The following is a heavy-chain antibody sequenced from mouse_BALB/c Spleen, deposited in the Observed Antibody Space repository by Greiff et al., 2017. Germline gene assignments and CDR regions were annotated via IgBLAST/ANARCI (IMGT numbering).Heavy chain of an antibody. J-gene: IGHJ4*01. CDR1: GFSLTSYG. V-gene: IGHV2-2*02. CDR3: AREDYGSSFYAMDY. Sequence: VKLQESGPGLVQPSQSLSITCTVSGFSLTSYGVHWVRQSPGKGLEWLGVIWSGGSTDYNAAFISRLSISKDNSKSQVFFKMNSLQANDTAIYYCAREDYGSSFYAMDYWGQGTSVTVSS. D-gene: IGHD1-1*01. CDR2: IWSGGST.